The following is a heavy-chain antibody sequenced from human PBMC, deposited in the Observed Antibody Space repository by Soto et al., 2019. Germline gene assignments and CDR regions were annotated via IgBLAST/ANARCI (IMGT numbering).Heavy chain of an antibody. D-gene: IGHD5-12*01. J-gene: IGHJ6*02. CDR1: GGSFSTYA. CDR2: IIPIFGTP. CDR3: AAPRTDGYKVPDPSTYYYYGLDV. Sequence: SVKVSCKASGGSFSTYAISWVRQAPGQGLEWMGGIIPIFGTPNYAQKFQGRVTITADRSTSTAYLELNSLRSEDTAVYYCAAPRTDGYKVPDPSTYYYYGLDVWGQGTTVTSP. V-gene: IGHV1-69*06.